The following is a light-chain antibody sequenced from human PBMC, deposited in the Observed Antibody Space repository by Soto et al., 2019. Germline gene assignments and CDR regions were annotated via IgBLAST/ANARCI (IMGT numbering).Light chain of an antibody. CDR1: QSVSSRY. Sequence: EIVLTQSPGTLSLSPGERATLPCRASQSVSSRYLAWYQQKPGQAPRLLIYGASSRATGIPDRFSGSGSGTDFTLTINRLEPEDFAVYYCHHYDNSPPFTFGPGTKVDIK. CDR2: GAS. V-gene: IGKV3-20*01. CDR3: HHYDNSPPFT. J-gene: IGKJ3*01.